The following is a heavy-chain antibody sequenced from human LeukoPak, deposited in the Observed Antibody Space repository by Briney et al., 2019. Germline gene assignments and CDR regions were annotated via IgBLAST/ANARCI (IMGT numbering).Heavy chain of an antibody. V-gene: IGHV4-39*01. Sequence: PSETLSLTCTVSGGSISSTAYYWGWIRQPPGRGLEWIATIYYSGTTYYNPSLESQVTISVDTSKNQFSLKLSSVTAADTSVYYCSRQGVRGTYYYAMDVWGQGTTVTVSS. D-gene: IGHD3-10*01. CDR3: SRQGVRGTYYYAMDV. CDR2: IYYSGTT. CDR1: GGSISSTAYY. J-gene: IGHJ6*02.